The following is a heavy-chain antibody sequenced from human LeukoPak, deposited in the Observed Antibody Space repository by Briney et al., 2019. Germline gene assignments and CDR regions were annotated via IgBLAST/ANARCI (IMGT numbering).Heavy chain of an antibody. V-gene: IGHV3-33*01. CDR3: ARVKSGYYYDSSGYYPN. CDR2: IWYDGSNK. J-gene: IGHJ4*02. D-gene: IGHD3-22*01. Sequence: PGRSLRLSCAASGFTFSSYGMHWVRQAPGKGLEWVAVIWYDGSNKYHADSVKGRFTISRDNSKNTLYLQMNSLRAEDTAVYYCARVKSGYYYDSSGYYPNWGQGTLVTVSS. CDR1: GFTFSSYG.